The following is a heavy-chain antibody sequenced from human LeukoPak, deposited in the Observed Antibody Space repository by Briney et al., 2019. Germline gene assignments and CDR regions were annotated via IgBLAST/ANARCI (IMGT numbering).Heavy chain of an antibody. Sequence: SETLSLTCTVSGVSISRGSHYWSWIRQPAGKGLEWIGSIFYSGNTYDNPSLKSRVTISVDTSKNQFSLKLNSVTAADTAVYYCARHRSKWLQSSFDYWGQGTLVTVSS. J-gene: IGHJ4*02. D-gene: IGHD5-24*01. V-gene: IGHV4-39*01. CDR1: GVSISRGSHY. CDR3: ARHRSKWLQSSFDY. CDR2: IFYSGNT.